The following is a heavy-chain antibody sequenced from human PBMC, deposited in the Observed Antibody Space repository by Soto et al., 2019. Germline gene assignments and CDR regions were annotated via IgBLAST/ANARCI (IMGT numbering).Heavy chain of an antibody. CDR1: W. J-gene: IGHJ6*02. V-gene: IGHV3-15*05. D-gene: IGHD3-10*01. CDR2: VKDKTEGGXX. CDR3: ATDEGSGKGYLYGMDV. Sequence: WMNWVRQDPGKGLEWVGRVKDKTEGGXXKXXXKLXXRLXXXXXXXNXXLYXXXNSLRSQASGVYYCATDEGSGKGYLYGMDVWGQGTTVNVSS.